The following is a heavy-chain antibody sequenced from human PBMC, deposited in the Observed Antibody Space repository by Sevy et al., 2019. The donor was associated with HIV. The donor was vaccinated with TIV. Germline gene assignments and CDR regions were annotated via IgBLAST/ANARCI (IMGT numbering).Heavy chain of an antibody. CDR3: AKTINSGGGAVPAANYYYYGMDV. Sequence: GGSLRLSCAASEFIFSDYAMNWVRQTPGKGLEWVSSINGKGRSTNYADSVEGRFTISRDNSKNKLYMQMKSLRPEDKAVNYCAKTINSGGGAVPAANYYYYGMDVWGQGTTVTVSS. CDR2: INGKGRST. D-gene: IGHD2-2*01. V-gene: IGHV3-23*01. CDR1: EFIFSDYA. J-gene: IGHJ6*02.